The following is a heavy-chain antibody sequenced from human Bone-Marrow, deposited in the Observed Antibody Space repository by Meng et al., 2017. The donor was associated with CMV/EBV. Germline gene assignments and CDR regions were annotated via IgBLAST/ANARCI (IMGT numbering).Heavy chain of an antibody. CDR2: INSDGSST. V-gene: IGHV3-74*01. CDR3: AREGSSSWFYYYYGMDV. D-gene: IGHD6-13*01. CDR1: GFTFSSYW. J-gene: IGHJ6*02. Sequence: GESLKISCAASGFTFSSYWMHWVRQAPGKGLVWVSRINSDGSSTSYADSVKGRFTISRDNAKNTLYLQMNSLRAEDTAVYYCAREGSSSWFYYYYGMDVWGQGTTVTVSS.